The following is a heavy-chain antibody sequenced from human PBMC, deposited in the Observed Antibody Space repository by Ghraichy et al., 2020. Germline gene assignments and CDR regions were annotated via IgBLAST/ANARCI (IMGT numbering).Heavy chain of an antibody. D-gene: IGHD6-19*01. CDR3: AKDRVRSGLNWFDL. CDR1: GFTFSIYG. CDR2: ISYDGSNE. Sequence: SLRLSCVASGFTFSIYGMHWVRQAPGKGLEWVAVISYDGSNEYYADSVKGRFTISRDNPKNTLYLQMNSLRAEDTAMYFCAKDRVRSGLNWFDLWGQGTLVTVSS. J-gene: IGHJ5*02. V-gene: IGHV3-30*18.